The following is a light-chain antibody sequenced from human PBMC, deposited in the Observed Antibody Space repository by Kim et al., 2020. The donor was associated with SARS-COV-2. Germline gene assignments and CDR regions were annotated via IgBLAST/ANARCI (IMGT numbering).Light chain of an antibody. V-gene: IGLV2-23*02. J-gene: IGLJ3*02. CDR3: CSYAGSSWV. CDR1: SSDVGSYKL. Sequence: PGQSITISCTGTSSDVGSYKLVSWYQQHPGKAPKLMIYEVSKRPSGVSNRFSGSKSGNTASLTISGLQAEDEADYYCCSYAGSSWVFGGGTKLTVL. CDR2: EVS.